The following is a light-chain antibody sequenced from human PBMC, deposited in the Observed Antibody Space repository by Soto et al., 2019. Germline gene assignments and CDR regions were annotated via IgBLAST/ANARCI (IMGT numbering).Light chain of an antibody. CDR3: QQYDSYALT. CDR2: KAS. CDR1: QGISSW. V-gene: IGKV1-5*03. Sequence: DIPMTQSPSTLSASVGDRVTITCRASQGISSWLAWYQQKPGKAPKLLIYKASTLESGVPSRSSGSGSWTEFTLTTSSLQPDDSATYYCQQYDSYALTFGGGTKVEIK. J-gene: IGKJ4*01.